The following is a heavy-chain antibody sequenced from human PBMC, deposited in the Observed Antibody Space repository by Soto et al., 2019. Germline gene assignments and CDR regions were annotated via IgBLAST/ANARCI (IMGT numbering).Heavy chain of an antibody. CDR2: TYYRSKWYN. Sequence: SQTLSLTCAISGDSVSSNSAAWNWIRQSPSRGLEWLGRTYYRSKWYNDYAVSVKSRITINPDTSKNQFSLQLNSVTPEDTAVYYCARVRTAVAGTGMWWFDPWGQGTLVTVPS. CDR3: ARVRTAVAGTGMWWFDP. J-gene: IGHJ5*02. D-gene: IGHD6-19*01. CDR1: GDSVSSNSAA. V-gene: IGHV6-1*01.